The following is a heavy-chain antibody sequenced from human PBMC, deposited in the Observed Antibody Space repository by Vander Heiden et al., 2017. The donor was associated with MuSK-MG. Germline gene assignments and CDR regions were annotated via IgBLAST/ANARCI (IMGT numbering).Heavy chain of an antibody. J-gene: IGHJ4*02. Sequence: QVQLQESGPGLVKPSQTLSLTCTVSGGSISSGTYYWSWIRQPAGKGLEWIGRFHTSGSTNYNPSLNSRVTISADTSKNQFSLKLRSVTAADTAVYYCARDTVTSTTPFDYWGQGTLGTVSS. CDR1: GGSISSGTYY. CDR3: ARDTVTSTTPFDY. CDR2: FHTSGST. V-gene: IGHV4-61*02. D-gene: IGHD4-17*01.